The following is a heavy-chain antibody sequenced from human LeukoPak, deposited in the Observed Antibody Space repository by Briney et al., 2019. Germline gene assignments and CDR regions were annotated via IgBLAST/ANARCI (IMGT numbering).Heavy chain of an antibody. V-gene: IGHV4-59*01. D-gene: IGHD1-26*01. CDR1: GGSISSYY. Sequence: SETLSLTCTVSGGSISSYYWSWIRQPPGKGLEWIGYIYYSGSTNYNPSLKSRVTISVDTSKNQFSLKLSSVTAADTAVCYCATYSGSYEMGSYYFDYWGQGTLVTVSS. J-gene: IGHJ4*02. CDR2: IYYSGST. CDR3: ATYSGSYEMGSYYFDY.